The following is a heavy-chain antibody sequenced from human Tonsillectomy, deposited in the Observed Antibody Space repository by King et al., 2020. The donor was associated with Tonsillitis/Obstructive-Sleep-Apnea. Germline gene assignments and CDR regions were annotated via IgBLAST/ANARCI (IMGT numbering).Heavy chain of an antibody. CDR1: GYTFSRYY. Sequence: QLVQSGAEVKTPGASLKVSCKASGYTFSRYYIHWVRQARGQGLEWMGIIIPTTGITTYAQQFQARVTMTTDTSASTVYLQLSSLRFEDAAGYYCARDYVGDRYFDSWGQGTLVTVSS. D-gene: IGHD3-10*02. CDR3: ARDYVGDRYFDS. V-gene: IGHV1-46*01. J-gene: IGHJ4*02. CDR2: IIPTTGIT.